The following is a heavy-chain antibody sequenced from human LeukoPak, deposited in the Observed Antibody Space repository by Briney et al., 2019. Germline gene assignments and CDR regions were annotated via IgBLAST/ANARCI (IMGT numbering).Heavy chain of an antibody. V-gene: IGHV4-34*01. D-gene: IGHD4/OR15-4a*01. CDR2: INHSGRT. CDR3: ARQNYGAAPLRY. Sequence: SETLSLTCAVYGGSFSGYYWCWIRQPPGKGLEWIGEINHSGRTNYNQSLKSRVTISVDTSKNQFSLKLSSVTAADTAVYYCARQNYGAAPLRYWGQGTLVTVSS. J-gene: IGHJ4*02. CDR1: GGSFSGYY.